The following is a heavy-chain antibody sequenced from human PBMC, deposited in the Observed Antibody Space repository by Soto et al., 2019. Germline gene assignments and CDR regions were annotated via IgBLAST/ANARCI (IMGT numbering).Heavy chain of an antibody. D-gene: IGHD3-22*01. Sequence: SETLSLTCTVSGGSISSGGYYWSWIRQHPGKGLEWIGYIYYSGSTYYNPSLKSRVTISVDTSKNQFSLKLSSVTAADTAVYYCARTGDSSGYYAYWGQGTLVTVSS. J-gene: IGHJ4*02. CDR1: GGSISSGGYY. CDR3: ARTGDSSGYYAY. V-gene: IGHV4-31*03. CDR2: IYYSGST.